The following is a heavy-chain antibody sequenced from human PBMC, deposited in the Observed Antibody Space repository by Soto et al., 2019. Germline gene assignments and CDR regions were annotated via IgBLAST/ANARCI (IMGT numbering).Heavy chain of an antibody. V-gene: IGHV1-46*01. J-gene: IGHJ4*02. CDR2: INPSGGTT. CDR1: GYNFTRHN. CDR3: ARVRGGGSEYFFDY. D-gene: IGHD2-15*01. Sequence: GASVKVSCKASGYNFTRHNVHWVRQAPGQGLEWMAIINPSGGTTYYVQKFEGRVTLTTDTSTSTVHMELSSLRSDDTAVYYCARVRGGGSEYFFDYWGQGTLVTVSS.